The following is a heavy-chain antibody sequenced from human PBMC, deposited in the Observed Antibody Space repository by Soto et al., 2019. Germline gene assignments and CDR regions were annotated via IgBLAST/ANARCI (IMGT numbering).Heavy chain of an antibody. Sequence: SQTLSLTCAISGDSVSSNSAAWSWIRQSPSRGLEWLGRTYYRSKWYNDYAVSVKSRITINPDTSKNQFSLQLNSVTPEDTAVYYCARGPKPIAAAGRARAFDIWGQGTMVTVSS. CDR3: ARGPKPIAAAGRARAFDI. V-gene: IGHV6-1*01. CDR2: TYYRSKWYN. CDR1: GDSVSSNSAA. J-gene: IGHJ3*02. D-gene: IGHD6-13*01.